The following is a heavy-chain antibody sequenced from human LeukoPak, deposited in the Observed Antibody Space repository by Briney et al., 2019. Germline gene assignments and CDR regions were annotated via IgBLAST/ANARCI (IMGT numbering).Heavy chain of an antibody. CDR3: ARGKPGITIFGVVTIAFDY. CDR2: INHSGST. CDR1: GGSFSGYY. J-gene: IGHJ4*02. D-gene: IGHD3-3*01. Sequence: SEALSLTCAVYGGSFSGYYWSWIRQPPGKGLEWIGEINHSGSTNYNPSLKSRVTISVDMSKNQFSLKLSSVTAADTAVYYCARGKPGITIFGVVTIAFDYWGQGTLVTVSS. V-gene: IGHV4-34*01.